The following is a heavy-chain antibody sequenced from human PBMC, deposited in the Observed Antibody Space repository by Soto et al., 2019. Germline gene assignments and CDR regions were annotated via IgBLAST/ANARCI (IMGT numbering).Heavy chain of an antibody. D-gene: IGHD5-12*01. CDR2: IGGSGGST. Sequence: EVQLLESGGGLVQPGGSLRISCAASGLSFINYAMNWVRQAPGKGLEWVSVIGGSGGSTYYADSVKGRFTISRDNSKNTLYLQMNSLRAEDTAVYHCVKVGGLSGYVFSACDMWGQGTMVTVSS. CDR1: GLSFINYA. CDR3: VKVGGLSGYVFSACDM. V-gene: IGHV3-23*01. J-gene: IGHJ3*02.